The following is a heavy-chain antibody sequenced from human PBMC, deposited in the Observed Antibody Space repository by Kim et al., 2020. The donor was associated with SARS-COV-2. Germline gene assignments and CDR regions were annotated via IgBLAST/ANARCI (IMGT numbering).Heavy chain of an antibody. CDR1: GFTFSNAW. Sequence: GGSLRLSCAASGFTFSNAWMSWVRQAPGKGLEWVGRIKSKTDGGTTDYAAPVKGRFTISRDDSKNTLYLQMNSLKTEDTAVYYCTTVSLVVPAAPFDYWGQGTLVTVSS. V-gene: IGHV3-15*01. CDR2: IKSKTDGGTT. D-gene: IGHD2-2*01. CDR3: TTVSLVVPAAPFDY. J-gene: IGHJ4*02.